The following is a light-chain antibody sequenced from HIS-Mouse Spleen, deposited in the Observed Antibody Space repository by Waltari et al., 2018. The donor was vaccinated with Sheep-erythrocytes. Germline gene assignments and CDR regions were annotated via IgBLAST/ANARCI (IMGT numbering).Light chain of an antibody. CDR3: CSYAGSYNHV. CDR1: SSPVGGYND. Sequence: QSALTQPRSVSGSPGQSVTISCTGTSSPVGGYNDVSWYQQHPGKAPQLMIYDVSKRPSGVPDRFSGSKSGNTASLTISGLQAEDEADYYCCSYAGSYNHVFATGTKVTVL. J-gene: IGLJ1*01. V-gene: IGLV2-11*01. CDR2: DVS.